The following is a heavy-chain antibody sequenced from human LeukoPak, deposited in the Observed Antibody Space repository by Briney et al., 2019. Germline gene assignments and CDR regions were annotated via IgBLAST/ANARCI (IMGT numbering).Heavy chain of an antibody. V-gene: IGHV4-59*01. J-gene: IGHJ4*02. CDR3: ARGSAYYDILTGYYLWYFDY. CDR2: IYYSGST. D-gene: IGHD3-9*01. CDR1: GGSISSYY. Sequence: PSETLSLTCTVSGGSISSYYWSWIRQPPGKGLEWIGYIYYSGSTNYNPPFKSRVTISVDTSKNQFSLKLSSVTAADTAVYYCARGSAYYDILTGYYLWYFDYWGQGTLVTVSS.